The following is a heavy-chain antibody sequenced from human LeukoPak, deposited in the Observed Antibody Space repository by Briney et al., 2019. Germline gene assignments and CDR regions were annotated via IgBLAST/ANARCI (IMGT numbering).Heavy chain of an antibody. Sequence: GGSLRLSCAASGFTFSSYARSWVRQAPGKGLEWVSAISGSGGSTYYADSVKGRFTISRDNSKNTLYLQMNSLRAEDTAVYYCAKDKVVVLAAIASGFDYWGQGTLVTVSS. CDR1: GFTFSSYA. CDR3: AKDKVVVLAAIASGFDY. D-gene: IGHD2-2*02. CDR2: ISGSGGST. J-gene: IGHJ4*02. V-gene: IGHV3-23*01.